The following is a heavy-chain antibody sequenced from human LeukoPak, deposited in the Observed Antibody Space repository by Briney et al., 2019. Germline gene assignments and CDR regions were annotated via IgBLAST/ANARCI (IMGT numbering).Heavy chain of an antibody. J-gene: IGHJ6*02. CDR1: GASISSSDSY. Sequence: ETLSLTCTVSGASISSSDSYWSWIRQPPGKGLEWIGSIYRRGTTSYNPSLKSRVTVSEDMSKNHFSLRLSSVTAADTAVYYCARHVQDLGIKVWGQGSTASVSS. V-gene: IGHV4-39*01. CDR3: ARHVQDLGIKV. CDR2: IYRRGTT.